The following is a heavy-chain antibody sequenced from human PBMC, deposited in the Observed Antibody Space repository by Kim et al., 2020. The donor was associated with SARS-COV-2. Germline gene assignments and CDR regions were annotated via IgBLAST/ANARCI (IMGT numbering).Heavy chain of an antibody. Sequence: SETLSLTCAVYGGSFSGYYWSWIRQPPGKGLEWIGEINHSGSTNYNPSLKSRVTISVDTSKNQFSLKLSSVTAADTAVYYCARVWGYCSSTSCSEFYYYYGMDVWGQGTTVTVSS. CDR1: GGSFSGYY. V-gene: IGHV4-34*01. D-gene: IGHD2-2*01. CDR3: ARVWGYCSSTSCSEFYYYYGMDV. J-gene: IGHJ6*02. CDR2: INHSGST.